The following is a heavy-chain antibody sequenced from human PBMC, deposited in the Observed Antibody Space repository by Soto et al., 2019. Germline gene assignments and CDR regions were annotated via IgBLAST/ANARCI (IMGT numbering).Heavy chain of an antibody. V-gene: IGHV1-69*06. CDR2: IIPIFGTA. D-gene: IGHD2-2*01. J-gene: IGHJ4*02. CDR3: ARVYCSSTSCYFYYFDY. CDR1: GGTFSSYA. Sequence: QVQLVQSGAEVKKPGSSVKVSCKASGGTFSSYAISWVRQAPGQGLEWMGGIIPIFGTANYAQKFQGRVTITADKSTSTAYLELSSLRSEDTAVYYCARVYCSSTSCYFYYFDYWGQGTLVTVSS.